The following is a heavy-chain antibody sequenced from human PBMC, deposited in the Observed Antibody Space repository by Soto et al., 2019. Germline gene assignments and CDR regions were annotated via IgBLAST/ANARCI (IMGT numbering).Heavy chain of an antibody. D-gene: IGHD6-6*01. CDR1: GFTFSSYD. J-gene: IGHJ3*02. CDR2: IGTAGDT. CDR3: TYSSSSHDAFDI. V-gene: IGHV3-13*01. Sequence: EVQLVESGGGLVQPGGSLRLSCAASGFTFSSYDMHWGRQATGKGLEWVSAIGTAGDTYYPGSVKGRFTISRENAKNSLYLQMNSLRAGDTAVYYCTYSSSSHDAFDIWGQGTMVTVSS.